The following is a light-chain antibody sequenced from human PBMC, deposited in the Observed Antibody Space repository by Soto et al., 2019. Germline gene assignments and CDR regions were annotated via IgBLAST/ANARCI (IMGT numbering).Light chain of an antibody. CDR2: DVS. V-gene: IGLV2-14*01. Sequence: QSALTQPASVSGCPGQSITISCTGTSSDVGGYNYVSWYQQHPGKAPKLMIYDVSNRPSGVSNRFSGSKSGNTASLTISGLQAEDEADYYCSSYTSSRVYVFGTGTKLTVL. J-gene: IGLJ1*01. CDR3: SSYTSSRVYV. CDR1: SSDVGGYNY.